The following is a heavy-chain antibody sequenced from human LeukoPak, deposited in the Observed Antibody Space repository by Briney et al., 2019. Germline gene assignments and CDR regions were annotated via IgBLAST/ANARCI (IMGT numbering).Heavy chain of an antibody. CDR3: ATGYDTSGYPFDY. CDR1: GYTFTSYG. D-gene: IGHD3-22*01. J-gene: IGHJ4*02. Sequence: GASVKVSCKASGYTFTSYGISWARQASGQGLEWMGWISSYNTHTKYAQSLQGRVTMTTDTSTSTAYLELRSLRSDDTALYYCATGYDTSGYPFDYWGQGTLVIVSS. CDR2: ISSYNTHT. V-gene: IGHV1-18*01.